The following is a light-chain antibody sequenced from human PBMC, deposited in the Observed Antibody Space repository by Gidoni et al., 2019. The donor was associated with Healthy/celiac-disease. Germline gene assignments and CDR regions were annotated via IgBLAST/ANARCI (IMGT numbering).Light chain of an antibody. J-gene: IGLJ2*01. CDR2: EVS. CDR3: ISYTSSSSVV. CDR1: SSDVCGSNY. Sequence: QSALTQPASVSGSPGQSIPISCTGTSSDVCGSNYVSWYQQHPGKAPKLMIYEVSNRPSGVSNRFSGSKPGNTASLTISGLQAEDDADYYCISYTSSSSVVFGGGTKLTVL. V-gene: IGLV2-14*01.